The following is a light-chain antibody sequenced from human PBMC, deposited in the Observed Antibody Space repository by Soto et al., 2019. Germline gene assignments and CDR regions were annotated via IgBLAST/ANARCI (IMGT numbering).Light chain of an antibody. CDR2: EVS. CDR3: GSYTSSSTYV. Sequence: QSALTQPASLSGSPGQSITISCTGTSSDIGAYDYVSWFQQHPGKAPKLMIYEVSNRPSGVSNRFSGSKSGNTASLTISGLQAEDEADYYCGSYTSSSTYVFGTGTKVTVL. V-gene: IGLV2-14*01. J-gene: IGLJ1*01. CDR1: SSDIGAYDY.